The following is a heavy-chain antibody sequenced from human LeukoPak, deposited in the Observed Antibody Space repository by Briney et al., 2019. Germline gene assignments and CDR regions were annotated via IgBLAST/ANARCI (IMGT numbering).Heavy chain of an antibody. Sequence: PSETLSLTCAVYGGSFSGYYWSWIRQPPGKGLEWIGEISHSGSTNYNPSLKSRVTISVDTSKNQFSLKLSSVTAADTAVYYCARLDIAAAGTLYDAFDIWGQGTMVTVSS. CDR2: ISHSGST. CDR1: GGSFSGYY. CDR3: ARLDIAAAGTLYDAFDI. J-gene: IGHJ3*02. V-gene: IGHV4-34*01. D-gene: IGHD6-13*01.